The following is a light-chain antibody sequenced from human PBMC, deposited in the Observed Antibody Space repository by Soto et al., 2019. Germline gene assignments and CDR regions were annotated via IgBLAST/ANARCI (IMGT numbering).Light chain of an antibody. CDR1: QTVSSNF. V-gene: IGKV3-20*01. Sequence: EIVLTQSKGTMSLSPLDRVNLYCRSSQTVSSNFLAWYQQRPAQAPRLLIHGASTRATGITDRFSGSVSGTDFTLIISGLEPEDFAVYYCQQYGTSPATLGQGTKVDI. CDR3: QQYGTSPAT. J-gene: IGKJ1*01. CDR2: GAS.